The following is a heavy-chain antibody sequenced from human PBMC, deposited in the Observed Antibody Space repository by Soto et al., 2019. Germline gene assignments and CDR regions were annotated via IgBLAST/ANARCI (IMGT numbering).Heavy chain of an antibody. J-gene: IGHJ4*02. CDR2: IFNIGNT. CDR1: GGSISSGGYY. CDR3: ARQTTFYTASQ. V-gene: IGHV4-31*02. D-gene: IGHD2-21*02. Sequence: QARLQESGPGLVKPSQTLSLTCTVSGGSISSGGYYWNWIRQPPGKGLEWIGHIFNIGNTYYNPSLKSRVSISVDTSKNQFSLKVNSMTAADTAVYYCARQTTFYTASQWGQGTLVTVSS.